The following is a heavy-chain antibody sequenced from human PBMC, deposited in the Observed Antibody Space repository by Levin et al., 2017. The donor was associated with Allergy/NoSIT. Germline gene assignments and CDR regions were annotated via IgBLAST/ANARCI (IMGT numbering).Heavy chain of an antibody. D-gene: IGHD3-10*01. J-gene: IGHJ5*02. Sequence: GGSLRLSCAASGFTFSSYSMNWVRQAPGKGLEWVSSISSSSSYIYYADSVKGRFTISRDNAKNSLYLQMNSLRAEDTAVYYCAREDLLWFGELNESVDPWGQGTLVTVSS. V-gene: IGHV3-21*01. CDR2: ISSSSSYI. CDR1: GFTFSSYS. CDR3: AREDLLWFGELNESVDP.